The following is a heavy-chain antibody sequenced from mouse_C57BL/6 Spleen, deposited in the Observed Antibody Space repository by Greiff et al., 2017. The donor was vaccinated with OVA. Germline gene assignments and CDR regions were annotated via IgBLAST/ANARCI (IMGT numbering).Heavy chain of an antibody. CDR1: GYTFTSYW. D-gene: IGHD1-1*01. CDR3: ARPHYYGSSPWFAY. V-gene: IGHV1-69*01. CDR2: IDPSDSYT. Sequence: QVQLQQPGAELVMPGASVKLSCKASGYTFTSYWMHWVKQRPGQGLEWIGEIDPSDSYTNYNQKFKGKSTLTVAKSSSPAYMQLSSLTSEDSAVDYCARPHYYGSSPWFAYWGQGTLVTVSA. J-gene: IGHJ3*01.